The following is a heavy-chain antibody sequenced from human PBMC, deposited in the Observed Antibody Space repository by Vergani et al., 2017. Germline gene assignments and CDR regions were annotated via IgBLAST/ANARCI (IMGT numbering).Heavy chain of an antibody. J-gene: IGHJ6*02. D-gene: IGHD1-26*01. CDR2: ISSSSSTI. V-gene: IGHV3-48*01. CDR3: AREGRSGSYYGSLRYYGMDV. CDR1: GFTFSSYS. Sequence: EVQLVESGGGLVQPGGSLRLSCAASGFTFSSYSMNWVRQAPGKGLEWVSYISSSSSTIYYADSGKGRFTISRDNAKNSLYLQMNSLRAEDTAVYYCAREGRSGSYYGSLRYYGMDVWGQGTTVTVSS.